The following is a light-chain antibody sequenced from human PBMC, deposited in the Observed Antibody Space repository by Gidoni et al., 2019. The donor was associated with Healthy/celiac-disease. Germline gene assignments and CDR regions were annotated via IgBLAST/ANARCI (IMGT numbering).Light chain of an antibody. CDR3: QQSYSTRPWT. V-gene: IGKV1-39*01. J-gene: IGKJ1*01. CDR1: QSISSY. CDR2: AAS. Sequence: DIQMNQSPSSLSASVGDRVTITCRASQSISSYLNWYQQKPGKAPKLLIYAASSLQSGVPSRFSGSGSGTDFTLTISSLQPEDFATYYCQQSYSTRPWTFGQGTKVEIK.